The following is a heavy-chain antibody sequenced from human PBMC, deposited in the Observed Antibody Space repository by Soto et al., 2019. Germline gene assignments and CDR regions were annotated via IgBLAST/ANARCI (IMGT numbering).Heavy chain of an antibody. CDR2: ISGRDAST. CDR1: GFNLSVYA. J-gene: IGHJ6*02. Sequence: GGSLRLSCAASGFNLSVYAMSWVRQAPEKGLEWVSAISGRDASTYYADSVKGRFTISRDNSKNTLYLQMNSLRAEDTAVYYCAKDHSSSYYYYYGMDVWGQGTTVTVSS. CDR3: AKDHSSSYYYYYGMDV. D-gene: IGHD6-13*01. V-gene: IGHV3-23*01.